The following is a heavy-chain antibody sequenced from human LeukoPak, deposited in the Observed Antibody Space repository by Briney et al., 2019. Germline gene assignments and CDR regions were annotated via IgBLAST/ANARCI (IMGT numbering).Heavy chain of an antibody. CDR3: ARVGSGSGSYYPPYFDY. J-gene: IGHJ4*02. CDR1: GGSISSYY. Sequence: PSETLSLTCTVSGGSISSYYWSWIRQPPVKGLEWIGYIYYSGSTNYNPSLKSRVTISVDTSKNQFSLKLSSVTAADTAVYYCARVGSGSGSYYPPYFDYWGQGTLVTVSS. CDR2: IYYSGST. V-gene: IGHV4-59*01. D-gene: IGHD3-10*01.